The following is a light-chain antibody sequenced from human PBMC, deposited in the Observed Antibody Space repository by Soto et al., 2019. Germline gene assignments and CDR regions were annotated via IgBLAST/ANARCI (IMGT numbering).Light chain of an antibody. CDR3: SSYTNSTTLVV. V-gene: IGLV2-14*01. CDR2: EVN. CDR1: SSDVGGYNY. J-gene: IGLJ2*01. Sequence: QSALTQPASVSGSPGQSVTISCTGTSSDVGGYNYVSWYQQHPGKAPTLMIYEVNYRPSGVSDRFSGSKSGNTASLTIPGLQAEDEADYYCSSYTNSTTLVVFGGGTKLTVL.